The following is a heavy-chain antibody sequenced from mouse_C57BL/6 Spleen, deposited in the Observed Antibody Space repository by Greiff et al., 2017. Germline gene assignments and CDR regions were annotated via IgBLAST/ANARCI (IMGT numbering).Heavy chain of an antibody. CDR2: IYPGNSDT. CDR1: GYTFTSYW. J-gene: IGHJ3*01. D-gene: IGHD2-4*01. V-gene: IGHV1-5*01. CDR3: TRPYDYDGAWFAY. Sequence: EVHLVESGTVLARPGASVKMSCKTSGYTFTSYWMHWVKQRPGQGLEWIGAIYPGNSDTSYNQQFKGKAKLTAVTAASTAYMELSSLTNEDSAVXYFTRPYDYDGAWFAYWGQGTLVTVSA.